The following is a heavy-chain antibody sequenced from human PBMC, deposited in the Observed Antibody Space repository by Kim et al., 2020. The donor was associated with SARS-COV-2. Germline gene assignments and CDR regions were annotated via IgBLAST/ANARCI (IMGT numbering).Heavy chain of an antibody. CDR3: ARNRVGTADDAFDI. CDR1: GGSVSSGSYY. D-gene: IGHD1-26*01. V-gene: IGHV4-61*01. J-gene: IGHJ3*02. Sequence: SETLSLTCTVSGGSVSSGSYYWSWIRQPPGKGLEWIGYMYYSGSTNYNPSLKSRVTISLDTPKNQFSLILSSVTAADTAVYYCARNRVGTADDAFDIWGQGTMVTVSS. CDR2: MYYSGST.